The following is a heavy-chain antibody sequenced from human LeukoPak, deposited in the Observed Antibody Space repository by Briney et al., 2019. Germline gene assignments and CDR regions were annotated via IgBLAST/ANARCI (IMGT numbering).Heavy chain of an antibody. CDR3: ARETDYDSSGYVHYYYYYMDV. J-gene: IGHJ6*03. CDR1: GGTFSSYA. D-gene: IGHD3-22*01. V-gene: IGHV1-69*13. Sequence: GASVKVSCKASGGTFSSYAISWVRQATGQGLEWMGGIIPIFGTANYAQKFQGRVTITADESTSTAYMELSSLRSEDTAVYYCARETDYDSSGYVHYYYYYMDVWGKGTTVTVSS. CDR2: IIPIFGTA.